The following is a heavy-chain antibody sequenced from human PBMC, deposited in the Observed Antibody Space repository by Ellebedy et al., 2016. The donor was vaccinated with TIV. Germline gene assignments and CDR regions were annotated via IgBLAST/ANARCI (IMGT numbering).Heavy chain of an antibody. CDR3: TTSFYDYIWGTYRDTPDV. J-gene: IGHJ6*02. Sequence: GGSLRLSXAASGFIFTKAWLSWVRQPPGKGLEWLGRIKSRPDGGTTAYAAPVEGRFTISRDGSKKTLYLQMSSLKTEDTAVYYCTTSFYDYIWGTYRDTPDVWGQGTTVSVAS. D-gene: IGHD3-16*02. CDR1: GFIFTKAW. CDR2: IKSRPDGGTT. V-gene: IGHV3-15*07.